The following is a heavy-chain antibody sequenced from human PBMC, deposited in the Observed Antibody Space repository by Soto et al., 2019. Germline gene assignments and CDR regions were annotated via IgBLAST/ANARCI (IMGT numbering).Heavy chain of an antibody. CDR3: ARLVGGTADY. D-gene: IGHD1-26*01. V-gene: IGHV6-1*01. CDR1: GDIVSSNSAA. CDR2: TYYRSTWYN. Sequence: SQTLSLTCVISGDIVSSNSAAWNWIRQSPSGGLEWLGRTYYRSTWYNDYAVSVKSRITINPDTSKNQFSLQLNSVTPEDTAVYYCARLVGGTADYWGQGTLVTVYS. J-gene: IGHJ4*02.